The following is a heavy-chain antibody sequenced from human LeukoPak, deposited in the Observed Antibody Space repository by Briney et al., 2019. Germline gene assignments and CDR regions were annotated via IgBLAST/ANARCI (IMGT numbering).Heavy chain of an antibody. CDR1: GFTFSTYA. CDR2: INSSRSYI. CDR3: ARDHCSSTSCYTTYNWFDP. Sequence: PGGSLRLSCAASGFTFSTYAMSWVRQAPGKGLEWVSSINSSRSYIYYADSVKGRFTISRDNAKNSLYLQMNSLRAEDTAVYYCARDHCSSTSCYTTYNWFDPWGQGTLVTVSS. D-gene: IGHD2-2*02. V-gene: IGHV3-21*01. J-gene: IGHJ5*02.